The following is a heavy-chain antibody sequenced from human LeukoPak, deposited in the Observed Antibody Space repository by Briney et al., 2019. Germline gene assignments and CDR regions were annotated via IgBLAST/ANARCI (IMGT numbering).Heavy chain of an antibody. Sequence: SVKASCKASGGTFSSYAISWVRQAPGQGLEWMGGIIPIFGTANYAQKFQGRVTITADESTSTAYMELSSLRSEDTAVYYCARGVEYSSSSASDYWGQGTLVTVSS. J-gene: IGHJ4*02. D-gene: IGHD6-6*01. CDR1: GGTFSSYA. CDR3: ARGVEYSSSSASDY. CDR2: IIPIFGTA. V-gene: IGHV1-69*13.